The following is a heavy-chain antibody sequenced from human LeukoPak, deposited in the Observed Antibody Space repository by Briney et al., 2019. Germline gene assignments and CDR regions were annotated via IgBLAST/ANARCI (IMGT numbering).Heavy chain of an antibody. CDR3: ARSRSGYYEDY. CDR1: GFTFSSHG. V-gene: IGHV3-21*01. D-gene: IGHD3-22*01. CDR2: ISSSSSYI. J-gene: IGHJ4*02. Sequence: GGSLRLSCVASGFTFSSHGMNWVRQAPGKGLEWVSSISSSSSYIYYADSVKGRFTISRDNAKNSLSLQVNSLSAEDTAVYYCARSRSGYYEDYWGQGTLVTVSS.